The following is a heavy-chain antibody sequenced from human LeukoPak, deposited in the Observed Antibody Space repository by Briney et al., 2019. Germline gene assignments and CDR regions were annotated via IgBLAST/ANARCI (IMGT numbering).Heavy chain of an antibody. Sequence: HSGGSLRLSCAASEFTFSNYAMSWVRQAPGKGLEWVSSIGDTGENINYIDFAKGRFTISRDNPGKMLYLQMSSLGAEDTAVYYCVKSVSGWTRSDFDVWGKGTTVIVSS. CDR3: VKSVSGWTRSDFDV. J-gene: IGHJ6*04. CDR1: EFTFSNYA. CDR2: IGDTGENI. D-gene: IGHD6-19*01. V-gene: IGHV3-23*01.